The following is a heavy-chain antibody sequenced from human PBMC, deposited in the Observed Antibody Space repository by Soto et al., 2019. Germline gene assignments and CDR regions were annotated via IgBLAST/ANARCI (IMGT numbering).Heavy chain of an antibody. Sequence: SDTPSLTCTVSGGSITSSYWGWIRQPAGQGLEWIGRLYTSGNTNYNPSLYSRVTMSVDTSKNQFSLKLSSVTAADTAVYYCVCARDLERGGSSNWFDPWGQGSLVTGSS. J-gene: IGHJ5*02. CDR3: VCARDLERGGSSNWFDP. CDR2: LYTSGNT. V-gene: IGHV4-4*07. CDR1: GGSITSSY. D-gene: IGHD3-16*01.